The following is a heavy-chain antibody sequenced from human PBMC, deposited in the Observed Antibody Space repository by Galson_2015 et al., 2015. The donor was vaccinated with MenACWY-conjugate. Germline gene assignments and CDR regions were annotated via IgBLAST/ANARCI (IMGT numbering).Heavy chain of an antibody. J-gene: IGHJ6*02. Sequence: QSGAEVKKPGESLKISCKGTGYSFSTYWIGWVRQVPGKGLEWVGLISPIDSKTRYSPAFEGRVTISADNSITTAYLQWNSLQASDTAMYYCARHPPGGRGMDVWGQGTTVTVSS. CDR2: ISPIDSKT. CDR3: ARHPPGGRGMDV. D-gene: IGHD1-26*01. CDR1: GYSFSTYW. V-gene: IGHV5-51*01.